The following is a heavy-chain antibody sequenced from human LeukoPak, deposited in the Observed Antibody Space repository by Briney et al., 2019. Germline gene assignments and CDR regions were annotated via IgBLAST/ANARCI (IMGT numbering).Heavy chain of an antibody. Sequence: GGSLRLSCAAYGFTFSSYSMNWGRQAPGKGLEWVSSISSSSSYIYYADSVKGRFTISRDNAKNSLYLQMNSLRAEDTAVYYCARETYYYGSGSYVDYWGQGSLVTVSS. CDR2: ISSSSSYI. J-gene: IGHJ4*02. CDR3: ARETYYYGSGSYVDY. D-gene: IGHD3-10*01. CDR1: GFTFSSYS. V-gene: IGHV3-21*01.